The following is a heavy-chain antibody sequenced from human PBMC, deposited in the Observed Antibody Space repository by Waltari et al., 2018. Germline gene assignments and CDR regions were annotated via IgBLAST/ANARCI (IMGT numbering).Heavy chain of an antibody. Sequence: QVQLQESGPGLVKPSETLSLTCTVSGGSISSHYWSWIRQPPGKGLEWIGYIYYSGSTNYNPSLKSRVTISVDTSKNQFSLKLSSVTAADTAVYYCAREKIGYRGWFDPWGQGTLVTVSS. V-gene: IGHV4-59*11. CDR3: AREKIGYRGWFDP. CDR2: IYYSGST. CDR1: GGSISSHY. D-gene: IGHD6-13*01. J-gene: IGHJ5*02.